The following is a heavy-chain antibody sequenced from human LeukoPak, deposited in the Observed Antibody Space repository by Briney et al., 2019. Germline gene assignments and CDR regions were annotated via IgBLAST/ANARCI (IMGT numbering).Heavy chain of an antibody. V-gene: IGHV3-9*01. Sequence: PGRSLRLSCAASGFTFDDYAMHWVRQAPGKGLEWVSGISWNSGSIGYADSVKGRFTISRDNAKNSLYLQMNSLRAEDTALYYCAEVYPRTEGAFDIWGQGTMVTVSS. CDR3: AEVYPRTEGAFDI. CDR1: GFTFDDYA. J-gene: IGHJ3*02. D-gene: IGHD1-14*01. CDR2: ISWNSGSI.